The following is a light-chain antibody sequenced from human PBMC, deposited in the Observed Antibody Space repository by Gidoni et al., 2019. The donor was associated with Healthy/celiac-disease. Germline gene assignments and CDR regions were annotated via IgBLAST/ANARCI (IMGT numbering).Light chain of an antibody. V-gene: IGKV1-9*01. Sequence: DIQLTQSPSFLSASVGDRVTITCWASQGISSYLAWYQQKPGKAPKLLIYAASTLQSGVPSRFSGSGSGTEFTLTISSLQPEDFATYYCQQLNSYHMGSFXQXTKLEIK. CDR3: QQLNSYHMGS. CDR1: QGISSY. CDR2: AAS. J-gene: IGKJ2*03.